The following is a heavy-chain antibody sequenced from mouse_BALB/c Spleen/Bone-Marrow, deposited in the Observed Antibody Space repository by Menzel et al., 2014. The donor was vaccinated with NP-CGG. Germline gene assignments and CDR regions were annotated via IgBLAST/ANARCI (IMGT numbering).Heavy chain of an antibody. V-gene: IGHV4-1*02. D-gene: IGHD1-1*01. CDR2: INPDSSTI. J-gene: IGHJ2*01. Sequence: EVHLVESGGGLVQPGGFLKLSCAASGFDFSRYWMSWVRQAPGKGLEWIGEINPDSSTINHTPSLKDKFIISRDNAKNTLYLQMSKVRSEDTALYYSARQNYFCRCDAWAQSSTRTVSS. CDR3: ARQNYFCRCDA. CDR1: GFDFSRYW.